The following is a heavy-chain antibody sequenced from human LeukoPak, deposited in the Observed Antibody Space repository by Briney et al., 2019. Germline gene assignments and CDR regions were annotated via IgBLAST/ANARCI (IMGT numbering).Heavy chain of an antibody. CDR3: ARGRYTMVRGVIGRDTDYYYYSYMDV. D-gene: IGHD3-10*01. CDR1: GGSISSSNW. J-gene: IGHJ6*03. CDR2: IYHSGST. Sequence: SETLSLTCAVSGGSISSSNWWSWVRQPPGKGLEWIGEIYHSGSTNYNPSLKSRVTISVDTSKNQFSLQLNSVTPEDTAVYYCARGRYTMVRGVIGRDTDYYYYSYMDVWGKGTTVTISS. V-gene: IGHV4-4*02.